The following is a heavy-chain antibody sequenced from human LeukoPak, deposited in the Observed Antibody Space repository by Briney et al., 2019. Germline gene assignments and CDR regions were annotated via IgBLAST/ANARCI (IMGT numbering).Heavy chain of an antibody. V-gene: IGHV5-51*01. CDR1: GYSFTSYW. D-gene: IGHD2-2*01. J-gene: IGHJ6*03. CDR3: ARYDIVVVPAAINYYYYYYMDV. CDR2: IYPGDSDT. Sequence: GESLKISCKGSGYSFTSYWIGWVRQMPGKGLEWMGIIYPGDSDTRYSPSFQGQVTISADKSISTAYLQWSSLKASDTAMYYCARYDIVVVPAAINYYYYYYMDVWGKGTTVTISS.